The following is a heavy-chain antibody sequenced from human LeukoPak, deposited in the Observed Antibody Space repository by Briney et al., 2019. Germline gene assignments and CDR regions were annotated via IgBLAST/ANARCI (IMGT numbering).Heavy chain of an antibody. Sequence: ASVKVSCKASGYRFTGHHMHWVRQAPGQGLEWMGRINPNSGGTYSAQKFQGRVTMTRDTSISTAYMEVSGLRSDDTAVYYCARDQGSGSYSSRLLDYWGQGTVLTVSS. V-gene: IGHV1-2*06. J-gene: IGHJ4*02. CDR3: ARDQGSGSYSSRLLDY. D-gene: IGHD1-26*01. CDR2: INPNSGGT. CDR1: GYRFTGHH.